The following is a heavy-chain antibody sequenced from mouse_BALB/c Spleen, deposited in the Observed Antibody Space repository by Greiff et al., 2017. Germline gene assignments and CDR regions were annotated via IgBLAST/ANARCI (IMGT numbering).Heavy chain of an antibody. CDR2: ISSGGSYT. D-gene: IGHD1-2*01. J-gene: IGHJ2*01. Sequence: EVQLQQSGGDLVKPGGSLKLSCAASGFTFSSYGLSWVRQTPDKRLEWVATISSGGSYTYYPDSVKGRFTISRDNAKNTLYLQMSSLKSEDTAMYYCARMRTARYFDYWGQGTTLTVSS. CDR1: GFTFSSYG. CDR3: ARMRTARYFDY. V-gene: IGHV5-6*01.